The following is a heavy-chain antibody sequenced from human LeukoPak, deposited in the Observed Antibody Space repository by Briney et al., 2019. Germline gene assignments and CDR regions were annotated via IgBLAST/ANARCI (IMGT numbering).Heavy chain of an antibody. V-gene: IGHV3-48*04. D-gene: IGHD4-23*01. CDR2: IRSSGSTI. CDR1: GFTFSSYS. J-gene: IGHJ4*02. Sequence: GGSLRLSCAASGFTFSSYSMNWVRQAPGKGLEWVSYIRSSGSTIYYADSVKGRFIISRDNAKNSLYLQMNSLRAEDTAVYYCARDFGRWYFDYWGQGTLVTVSS. CDR3: ARDFGRWYFDY.